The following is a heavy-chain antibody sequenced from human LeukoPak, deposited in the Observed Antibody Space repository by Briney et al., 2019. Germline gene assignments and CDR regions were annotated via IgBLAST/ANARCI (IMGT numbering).Heavy chain of an antibody. CDR1: GDSVSSNSAA. V-gene: IGHV6-1*01. J-gene: IGHJ5*02. CDR3: ARDIVATITPNWFDP. Sequence: SQTLSLTCAISGDSVSSNSAAWNWIRQSPSRGLEWLGRTFYRSKWYNDYAMSMKSRITINPDTSKNQFSLQLNSVTPEDTAVYYCARDIVATITPNWFDPWGQGTLVTVSS. D-gene: IGHD5-12*01. CDR2: TFYRSKWYN.